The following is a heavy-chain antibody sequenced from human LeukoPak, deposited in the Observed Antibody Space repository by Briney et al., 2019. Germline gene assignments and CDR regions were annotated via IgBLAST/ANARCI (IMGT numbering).Heavy chain of an antibody. V-gene: IGHV1-46*01. CDR3: ARGQGERYYDILTGYYTPTRPFDY. CDR1: GYTFTSYY. D-gene: IGHD3-9*01. Sequence: GASVKVSCKASGYTFTSYYMHWVRQAPGQGLEWMGIINPSGGSTSYAQKFQGRATMTRDTSTSTVYMELSSLRSEDTAVYYCARGQGERYYDILTGYYTPTRPFDYWGQGTLVTVSS. CDR2: INPSGGST. J-gene: IGHJ4*02.